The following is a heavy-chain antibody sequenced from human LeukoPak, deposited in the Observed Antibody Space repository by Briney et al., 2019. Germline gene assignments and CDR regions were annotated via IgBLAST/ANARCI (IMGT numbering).Heavy chain of an antibody. D-gene: IGHD2-2*01. J-gene: IGHJ4*02. V-gene: IGHV3-48*04. CDR2: INDDSSAR. CDR3: ARDTFQQGLIDS. Sequence: GGSLRLCCAAAGFTFSIYAMNWVRQAPGKGLEWVSYINDDSSARHYAGSVRCRFPITRDDARKTLYRQVSSLRVEDTAVYYGARDTFQQGLIDSWGQGTLLTVSS. CDR1: GFTFSIYA.